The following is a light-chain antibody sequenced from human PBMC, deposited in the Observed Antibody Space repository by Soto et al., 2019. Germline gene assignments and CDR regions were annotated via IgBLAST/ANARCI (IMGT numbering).Light chain of an antibody. CDR2: EVS. J-gene: IGLJ2*01. CDR1: SSDVGGYNY. CDR3: SSYAGSNNFVV. Sequence: QSALTQPPSASGSPGQSVTISCTGTSSDVGGYNYVSWYQQHPGKAPKLMIYEVSKRSTGVPDRFSGSKSGKTASLTVSGLQAEDEADYYCSSYAGSNNFVVFGGGTKVTVL. V-gene: IGLV2-8*01.